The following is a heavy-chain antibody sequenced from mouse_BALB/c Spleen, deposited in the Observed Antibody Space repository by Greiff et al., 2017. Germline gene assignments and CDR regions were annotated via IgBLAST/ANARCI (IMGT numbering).Heavy chain of an antibody. CDR2: IDPANGNT. CDR3: ARPSYFDD. J-gene: IGHJ2*01. V-gene: IGHV14-3*02. Sequence: EVQLQQSGAELVKPGASVKLSCTASGFNIKDTYMHWVKQRPEQGLEWIGRIDPANGNTKYDPKFQGKATITADTSSNTAYLQLSSLTSEDTAVYYGARPSYFDDWGQGTTLTVSS. CDR1: GFNIKDTY.